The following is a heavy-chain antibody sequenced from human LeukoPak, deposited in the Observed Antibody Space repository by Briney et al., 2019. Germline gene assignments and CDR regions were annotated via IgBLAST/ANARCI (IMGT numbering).Heavy chain of an antibody. Sequence: SETLSLTCAVYGGSFSVYYWSWIRQPPGKGLEWIGEINHSGSTNYNPSLKSRVTISVDTSKNQFSLKLSSVTAADTAVYYCARGPRPTYGSGSPSQNWGQGTLVTVSS. CDR3: ARGPRPTYGSGSPSQN. J-gene: IGHJ4*02. CDR1: GGSFSVYY. V-gene: IGHV4-34*01. D-gene: IGHD3-10*01. CDR2: INHSGST.